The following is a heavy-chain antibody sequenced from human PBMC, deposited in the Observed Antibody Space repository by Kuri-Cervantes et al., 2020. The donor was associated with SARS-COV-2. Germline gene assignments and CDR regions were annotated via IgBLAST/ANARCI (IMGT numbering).Heavy chain of an antibody. CDR2: ISSSSRYI. Sequence: GGSLRLSCAASRFTFSSYSMYWFRQGPGKRLEWFSCISSSSRYIYYEDSVKSRFTISIDNAKNSLYLQMSSLRAEDTAVYYCARDRGKIAARIYYYYGMAVWGQGTTVTVSS. CDR1: RFTFSSYS. J-gene: IGHJ6*02. V-gene: IGHV3-21*01. CDR3: ARDRGKIAARIYYYYGMAV. D-gene: IGHD6-6*01.